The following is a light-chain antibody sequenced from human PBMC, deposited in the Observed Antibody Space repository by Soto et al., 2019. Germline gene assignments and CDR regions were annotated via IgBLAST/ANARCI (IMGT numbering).Light chain of an antibody. CDR1: QSVSSSY. Sequence: TLSPGTLSLSPGERSTLSCMASQSVSSSYLAWYQQKPGQAPRLLIYGASSRATGIPERFSGSGSGTDFSLTISSLQPEDFATYYCLQASVLPRTFGQGAKVDI. CDR3: LQASVLPRT. J-gene: IGKJ1*01. V-gene: IGKV3-20*01. CDR2: GAS.